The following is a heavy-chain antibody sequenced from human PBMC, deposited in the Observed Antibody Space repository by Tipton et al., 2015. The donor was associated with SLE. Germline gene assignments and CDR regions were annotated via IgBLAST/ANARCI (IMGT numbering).Heavy chain of an antibody. CDR3: SRRDDFWSGFSS. V-gene: IGHV4-59*08. Sequence: TLSLTCTVSGDSVRGSYWSWIRQPPGMGLEWIGFVYYGGSTNMGTTNYNPSLESRLDISVDTSGRLFFLRLSSMTAADTAVYYCSRRDDFWSGFSSWGQGTLVTVSS. D-gene: IGHD3-3*01. CDR2: VYYGGST. CDR1: GDSVRGSY. J-gene: IGHJ5*02.